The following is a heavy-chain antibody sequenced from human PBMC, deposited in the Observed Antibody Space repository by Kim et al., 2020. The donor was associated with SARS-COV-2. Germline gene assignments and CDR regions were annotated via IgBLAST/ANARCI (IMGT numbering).Heavy chain of an antibody. D-gene: IGHD3-22*01. J-gene: IGHJ6*02. Sequence: GGSLRLSCAASGFTFSSYWMHWVRQAPGKGLVWVSRINSDGSSTSYADSVRGRFTISRDNAQNTLYLQMNSLRAEDTAVYYCARGSRYYYDSSGYYLWTEGAGGMDVWGQGTTVTVSS. CDR2: INSDGSST. CDR3: ARGSRYYYDSSGYYLWTEGAGGMDV. V-gene: IGHV3-74*01. CDR1: GFTFSSYW.